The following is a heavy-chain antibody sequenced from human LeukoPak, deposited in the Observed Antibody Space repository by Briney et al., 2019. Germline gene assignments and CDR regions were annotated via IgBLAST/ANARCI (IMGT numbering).Heavy chain of an antibody. CDR1: GGSFSGYY. CDR3: AIGRPDYAEDAFDI. J-gene: IGHJ3*02. V-gene: IGHV4-34*01. D-gene: IGHD4-17*01. Sequence: SETPSLTCAVYGGSFSGYYWSWIRQPPGKGLEWIGEINHSGSTNYNPSLKSRVTISVDTSKNQFSLKLSSVTAADTAVYYCAIGRPDYAEDAFDIWGQGTMVTVSS. CDR2: INHSGST.